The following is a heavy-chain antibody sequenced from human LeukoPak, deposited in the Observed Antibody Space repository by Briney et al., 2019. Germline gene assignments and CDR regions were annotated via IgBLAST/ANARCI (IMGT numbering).Heavy chain of an antibody. CDR3: ATPKFNYYGDAFDI. Sequence: KSSETLSLTCTVSGDSISNSRHYWSWIRQPAGKGLEWIGRIYPSGNTNYNPSLKSRVTISLDTSKNQFSLKLSSLTAADTAVYYCATPKFNYYGDAFDIWGQGTMVTVSS. V-gene: IGHV4-61*02. CDR2: IYPSGNT. D-gene: IGHD3-10*01. J-gene: IGHJ3*02. CDR1: GDSISNSRHY.